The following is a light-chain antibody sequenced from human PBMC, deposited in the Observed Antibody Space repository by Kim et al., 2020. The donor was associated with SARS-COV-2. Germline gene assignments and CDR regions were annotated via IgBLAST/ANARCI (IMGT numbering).Light chain of an antibody. V-gene: IGKV3-20*01. J-gene: IGKJ1*01. Sequence: PGTLSLSPGERATRSCRASQSVSSNYLAWYQQRPGQAPRVLIYDASSRATGIPDRFSGSGSGTDFTLTITRLEPEDFAVYYCQQYGNMWTFGQGTKVDI. CDR2: DAS. CDR3: QQYGNMWT. CDR1: QSVSSNY.